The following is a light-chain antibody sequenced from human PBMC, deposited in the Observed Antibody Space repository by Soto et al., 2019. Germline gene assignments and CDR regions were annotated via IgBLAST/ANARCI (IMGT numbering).Light chain of an antibody. CDR2: DAS. V-gene: IGKV3-11*01. CDR3: QQRDNWPQT. CDR1: QSIRTF. Sequence: EIVMTQSPATLSVSPGERATLSCRASQSIRTFLAWYQHRPGQAPRLLIYDASDRATGIPARFSGSGSGTDFTLTISSLEPEDSAFYYCQQRDNWPQTFGQGTKVDI. J-gene: IGKJ1*01.